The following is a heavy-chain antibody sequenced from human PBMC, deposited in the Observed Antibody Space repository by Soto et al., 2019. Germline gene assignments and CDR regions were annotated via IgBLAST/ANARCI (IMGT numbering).Heavy chain of an antibody. Sequence: EVQLVESGGGLVQPGGSLRLSCTASGFTFSSYWMSWVRQAPGKGLGWVANIKEVGSGKYYVDSVKGRFSISRDNARNSLYLQMNSLRVEDTAVYYCVRVGRLGGYWGQGALVTVSS. CDR2: IKEVGSGK. CDR3: VRVGRLGGY. J-gene: IGHJ4*02. D-gene: IGHD3-16*01. V-gene: IGHV3-7*03. CDR1: GFTFSSYW.